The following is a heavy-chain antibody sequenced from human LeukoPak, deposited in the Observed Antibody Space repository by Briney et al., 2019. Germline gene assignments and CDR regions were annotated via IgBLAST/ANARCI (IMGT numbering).Heavy chain of an antibody. CDR3: ARGGDGGNSLDY. D-gene: IGHD4-23*01. CDR2: IYIDGTTT. J-gene: IGHJ4*02. CDR1: GFTFSRYW. Sequence: SGGSLRLSCAGSGFTFSRYWMHWARQGAGKGLEWVSRIYIDGTTTSYADSVRGRFTISRDSAKNTLYLQMNSLRAEDTAVYYCARGGDGGNSLDYWGQGALITVSS. V-gene: IGHV3-74*01.